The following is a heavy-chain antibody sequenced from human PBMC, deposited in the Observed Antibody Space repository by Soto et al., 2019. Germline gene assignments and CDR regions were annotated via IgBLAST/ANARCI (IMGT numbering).Heavy chain of an antibody. CDR2: IIPMLGIA. CDR1: GYTLTELS. Sequence: SVKVSCKVSGYTLTELSMHWVRQAPGQGLEWMGRIIPMLGIANYAQKFQGRVTITADKSTSTAYMELSSLRSEDTAVYYCANRGYSYGFVIYWGQGTLVTVSS. CDR3: ANRGYSYGFVIY. D-gene: IGHD5-18*01. V-gene: IGHV1-69*02. J-gene: IGHJ4*02.